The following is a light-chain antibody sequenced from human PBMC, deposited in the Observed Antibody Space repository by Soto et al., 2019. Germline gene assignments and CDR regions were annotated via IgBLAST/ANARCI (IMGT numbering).Light chain of an antibody. CDR3: AAWDASLSACV. CDR2: YNN. Sequence: QSVLTQPPSAPGTAGQVVTISCSGGDSNIGSNSVYWYQHLPRMAPKLLIYYNNQRPSGVPDRFSGSRSGTSASLAIVGLRSEDEAVYYCAAWDASLSACVFGNGTKVT. V-gene: IGLV1-47*02. J-gene: IGLJ1*01. CDR1: DSNIGSNS.